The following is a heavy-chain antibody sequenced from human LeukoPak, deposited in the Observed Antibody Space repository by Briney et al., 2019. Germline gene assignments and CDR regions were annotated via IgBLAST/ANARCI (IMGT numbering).Heavy chain of an antibody. J-gene: IGHJ3*01. CDR2: IYPGDSDT. D-gene: IGHD6-13*01. Sequence: GESLKISCKSSGYSFPSYWIGWVRQMPGKGLEWMGIIYPGDSDTRYSPSFKGQVTISADKSITTAYLQWNTLKASDTAMYYCAGFIAAAAYDAFDVWGQGTMVTVSS. V-gene: IGHV5-51*01. CDR1: GYSFPSYW. CDR3: AGFIAAAAYDAFDV.